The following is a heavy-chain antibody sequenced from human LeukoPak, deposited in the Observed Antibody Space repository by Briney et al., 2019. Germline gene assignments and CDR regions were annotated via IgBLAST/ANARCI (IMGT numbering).Heavy chain of an antibody. V-gene: IGHV4-34*01. CDR2: INHSGST. J-gene: IGHJ4*02. CDR1: GGSFSGYY. Sequence: PSETLSLTCAVYGGSFSGYYWRWIRQPPGKGLEWIGEINHSGSTNYNPSLKSRVTISVDTSKNQFSLKLSSVTAADTAVYYCARVMYYDYVWGSYRSYYFDYWGQGTLVTVSS. D-gene: IGHD3-16*02. CDR3: ARVMYYDYVWGSYRSYYFDY.